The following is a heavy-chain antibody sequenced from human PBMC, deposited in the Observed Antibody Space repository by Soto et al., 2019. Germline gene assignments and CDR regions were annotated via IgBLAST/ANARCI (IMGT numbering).Heavy chain of an antibody. CDR1: GFTFSSYA. CDR3: AKDFRKARIYYYGSGSYDY. D-gene: IGHD3-10*01. CDR2: ISGSGGST. Sequence: PGGSLRLSCAASGFTFSSYAMSWVRQAPGKGLEWVSAISGSGGSTYYADSVKGRFTISRDNSKNTLYLQMNSLRAEDTAVYYCAKDFRKARIYYYGSGSYDYWGQGTLVTVSS. J-gene: IGHJ4*02. V-gene: IGHV3-23*01.